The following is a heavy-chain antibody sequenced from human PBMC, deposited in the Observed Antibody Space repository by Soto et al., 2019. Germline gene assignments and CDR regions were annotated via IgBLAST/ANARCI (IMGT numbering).Heavy chain of an antibody. J-gene: IGHJ6*02. CDR3: AREDYVPFGGMDV. CDR2: ISYDGSNK. V-gene: IGHV3-30-3*01. CDR1: GFTFSSYA. Sequence: QVQLVESGGGVVQPGRSLRLSCAASGFTFSSYAMHWVRQAPGKGLEWVAVISYDGSNKYYADSVKGRFTISRDNSKNTLYLQMNSLRAEDTAVYYCAREDYVPFGGMDVWGQGTTVTVSS. D-gene: IGHD4-17*01.